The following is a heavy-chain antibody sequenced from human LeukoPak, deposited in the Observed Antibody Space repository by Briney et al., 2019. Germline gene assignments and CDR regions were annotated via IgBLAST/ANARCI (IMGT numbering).Heavy chain of an antibody. CDR2: ISAYNGNT. Sequence: SVKVSCKASGYTFTSYGISWVRQAPGQGLEWMGWISAYNGNTNYAQKLQGRVTMTTDTSTSTAYMELRSLRSDDTAVYYCAREAEIVVVPAAIPKATYYYMDVWGKGTTVTVSS. CDR3: AREAEIVVVPAAIPKATYYYMDV. V-gene: IGHV1-18*01. J-gene: IGHJ6*03. D-gene: IGHD2-2*02. CDR1: GYTFTSYG.